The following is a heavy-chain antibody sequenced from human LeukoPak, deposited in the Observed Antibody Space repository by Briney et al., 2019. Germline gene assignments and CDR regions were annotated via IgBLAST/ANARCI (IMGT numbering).Heavy chain of an antibody. V-gene: IGHV3-30*18. CDR1: GFTFSSYG. J-gene: IGHJ6*02. CDR2: ISYDGSNK. D-gene: IGHD3-10*01. CDR3: AKALLWFGEVDGMDV. Sequence: GGSLRLPCAASGFTFSSYGMHWVRQAPGKGLEWVAVISYDGSNKYYADSVKGRFTISRDNSKNTLYLQMNSLRAEDTAVYYCAKALLWFGEVDGMDVWGQGTTVTVSS.